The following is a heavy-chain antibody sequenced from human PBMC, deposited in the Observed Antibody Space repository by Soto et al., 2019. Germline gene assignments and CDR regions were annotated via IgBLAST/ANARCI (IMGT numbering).Heavy chain of an antibody. J-gene: IGHJ6*02. CDR2: ISAYNGNT. CDR3: ARDRVAAAGYYYYYGMDV. D-gene: IGHD6-13*01. V-gene: IGHV1-18*04. CDR1: GYTFTSYG. Sequence: ASVKVSCKASGYTFTSYGISWVRRAPGQGLEWMGWISAYNGNTNYAQKLQGRVTMTTDTSTSTAYMELRSLRSDDTAVYYCARDRVAAAGYYYYYGMDVWGQGTTVTVSS.